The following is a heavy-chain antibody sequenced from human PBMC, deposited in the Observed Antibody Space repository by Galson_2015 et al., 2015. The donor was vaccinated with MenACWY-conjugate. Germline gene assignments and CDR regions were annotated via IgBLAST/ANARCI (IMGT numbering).Heavy chain of an antibody. CDR2: VFPGDSDT. Sequence: QSGAEVKKPGESLKIFCKGSGYNFANYWIAWVRQMPGKGLEWMGVVFPGDSDTRYSPSFQGQVTISADKSINTASLQWSSLKASDTAMYYCARHVLCTGTNCYNAFDYWGQGTLVTVSS. J-gene: IGHJ4*02. CDR3: ARHVLCTGTNCYNAFDY. V-gene: IGHV5-51*03. D-gene: IGHD2-2*02. CDR1: GYNFANYW.